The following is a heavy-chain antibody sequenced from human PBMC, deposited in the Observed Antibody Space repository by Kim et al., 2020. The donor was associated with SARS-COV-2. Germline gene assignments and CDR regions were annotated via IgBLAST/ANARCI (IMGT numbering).Heavy chain of an antibody. CDR2: IYAGDSDI. CDR1: GYTFSIFW. J-gene: IGHJ3*02. CDR3: ARSRDYSDIDAFDI. D-gene: IGHD4-17*01. V-gene: IGHV5-51*01. Sequence: GESLKISCTSVGYTFSIFWIGWVRQMPGKGLEWVGVIYAGDSDIKYSPSFEGQVTISVDKSINTAYLQWSSLKASDTAVYYCARSRDYSDIDAFDIWGQGTLGRVSS.